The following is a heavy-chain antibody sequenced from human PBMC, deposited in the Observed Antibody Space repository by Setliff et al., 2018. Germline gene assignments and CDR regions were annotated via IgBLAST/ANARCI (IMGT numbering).Heavy chain of an antibody. CDR2: ISSNGGST. CDR3: ASSSGSSSNDAFDI. J-gene: IGHJ3*02. Sequence: GGSLRLSCAASGFTFSSYAMHWVRQAPGKGLEYVSAISSNGGSTYYADSVKGRFTISRDNSKNTLYLQMGSLRAEDMAVYYCASSSGSSSNDAFDIWGQGTTVTVSS. D-gene: IGHD1-26*01. V-gene: IGHV3-64*02. CDR1: GFTFSSYA.